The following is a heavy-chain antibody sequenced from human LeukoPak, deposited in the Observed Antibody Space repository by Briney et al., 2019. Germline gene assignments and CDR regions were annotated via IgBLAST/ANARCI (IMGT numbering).Heavy chain of an antibody. Sequence: PGGSLRLSCVASGFTFSSPWMSWVRQAPGKGLEWVANISPDGSTIYYVDSVKGRFTISRDNAKNSLYLQMNSLRAEDTAVYYCARGGYCSGGSCYPTIDYWGQGTLVTVSS. CDR3: ARGGYCSGGSCYPTIDY. D-gene: IGHD2-15*01. CDR2: ISPDGSTI. CDR1: GFTFSSPW. V-gene: IGHV3-7*01. J-gene: IGHJ4*02.